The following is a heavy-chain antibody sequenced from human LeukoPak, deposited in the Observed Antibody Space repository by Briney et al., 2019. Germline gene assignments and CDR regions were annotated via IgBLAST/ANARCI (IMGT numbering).Heavy chain of an antibody. D-gene: IGHD6-13*01. Sequence: GGSLRLSCAASGFTFSSYWTSWVRQAPGKGLEWVANIKQDGGEKYYVDSVKGRFTISRDNAKNSLYLQMNSLRAEDTAVYYCARDGPGIAAAAPRYWGQGTLVTVSS. J-gene: IGHJ4*02. CDR3: ARDGPGIAAAAPRY. V-gene: IGHV3-7*03. CDR2: IKQDGGEK. CDR1: GFTFSSYW.